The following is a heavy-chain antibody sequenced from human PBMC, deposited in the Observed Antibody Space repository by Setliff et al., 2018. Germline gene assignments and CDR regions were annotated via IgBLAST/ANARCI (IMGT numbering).Heavy chain of an antibody. CDR1: GYTFTSYY. J-gene: IGHJ6*02. CDR2: INPSGGST. Sequence: ASVKVSCKASGYTFTSYYMHWVRQAPGQGLEWMGIINPSGGSTSYAQKFQGRVTMTRDTSTSTVYMELSSLRSEDTAVYYCAKVNNRFWSGYYPYYYGMDVWGQGTTVTVSS. CDR3: AKVNNRFWSGYYPYYYGMDV. V-gene: IGHV1-46*01. D-gene: IGHD3-3*01.